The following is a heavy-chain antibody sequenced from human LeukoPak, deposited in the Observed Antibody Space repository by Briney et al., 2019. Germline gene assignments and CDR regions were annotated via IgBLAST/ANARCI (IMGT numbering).Heavy chain of an antibody. CDR2: IYYTGTT. CDR1: GGSIGIYY. D-gene: IGHD5-18*01. V-gene: IGHV4-59*01. J-gene: IGHJ4*02. CDR3: ARCGYSYGTGYHFDY. Sequence: SETLSLTCTVSGGSIGIYYWSWIRQPPGKGLEWIGSIYYTGTTNYEPSLESRVTISLDTSKNQFSLKLSSVTAADTAVYYCARCGYSYGTGYHFDYWGQGALVTVSS.